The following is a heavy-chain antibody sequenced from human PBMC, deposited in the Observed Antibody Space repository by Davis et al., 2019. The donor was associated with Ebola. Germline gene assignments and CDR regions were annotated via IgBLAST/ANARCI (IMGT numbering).Heavy chain of an antibody. CDR1: GFTFSSYA. CDR2: ISYDGNNK. CDR3: ARAKGAYYDFGLYYFDY. J-gene: IGHJ4*02. D-gene: IGHD3-3*01. V-gene: IGHV3-30*14. Sequence: GESLKISCAASGFTFSSYAMHWVRQAPGKGLEWVAVISYDGNNKYYADSVKGRFTISRDNSKNTLYLQMNSLRAEDTAVYYCARAKGAYYDFGLYYFDYWGQGTLVTVSS.